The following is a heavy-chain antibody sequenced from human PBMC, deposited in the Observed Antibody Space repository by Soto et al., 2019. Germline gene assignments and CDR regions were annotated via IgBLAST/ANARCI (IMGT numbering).Heavy chain of an antibody. J-gene: IGHJ5*02. CDR1: CDSIISGAW. V-gene: IGHV4-4*02. Sequence: SETLSLTCAFSCDSIISGAWWSWVRQSPGKGLQWIGEIYHSGNTRNNPSLKSRVTMSVDKSNNQFSLNLMSVTAADTATYYCARDSRTGCSSTDCYMSWGRGILVTVSS. D-gene: IGHD2-2*01. CDR2: IYHSGNT. CDR3: ARDSRTGCSSTDCYMS.